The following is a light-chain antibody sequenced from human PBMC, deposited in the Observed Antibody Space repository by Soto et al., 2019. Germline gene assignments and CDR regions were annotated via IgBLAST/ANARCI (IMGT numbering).Light chain of an antibody. Sequence: IVWTHSPATLSLSPGEIAALSFRAIQSVTSNYLAWYQQKPGQAPRLLIYDSSNRATGIPARFTGSGSGTDFTLTISSLEPEDFAIYYCQQRYIPLTFGGGTKVDIK. CDR2: DSS. V-gene: IGKV3-11*01. J-gene: IGKJ4*01. CDR3: QQRYIPLT. CDR1: QSVTSNY.